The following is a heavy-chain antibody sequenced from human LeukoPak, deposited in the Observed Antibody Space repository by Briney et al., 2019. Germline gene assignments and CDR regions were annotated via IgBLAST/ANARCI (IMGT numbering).Heavy chain of an antibody. D-gene: IGHD6-6*01. J-gene: IGHJ3*02. CDR3: ARAYSSSSGRDAFDS. V-gene: IGHV3-48*02. Sequence: GGSLRLSCAASGFTFYSYNMNWVRQAPGKGLEWVSYISSSSSTIYYADSVEGRFTISRDSAKTSLFLQMNSLRDEDTAVYYCARAYSSSSGRDAFDSWGLGTLVTVSS. CDR1: GFTFYSYN. CDR2: ISSSSSTI.